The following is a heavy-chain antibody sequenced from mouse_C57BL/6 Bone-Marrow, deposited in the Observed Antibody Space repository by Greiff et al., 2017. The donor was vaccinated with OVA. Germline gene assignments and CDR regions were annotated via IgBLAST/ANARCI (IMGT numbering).Heavy chain of an antibody. V-gene: IGHV7-3*01. CDR1: GFTFTDYY. CDR3: ARGPSYYDYDGGGAMDY. J-gene: IGHJ4*01. D-gene: IGHD2-4*01. Sequence: EVQLVESGGGLVQPGGSLSLSCAASGFTFTDYYMSWVRQPPGKALEWLGFIRNKANGYTTEYSASVKGRFTISRDNSQSILYLQMNALRAEDSATYYCARGPSYYDYDGGGAMDYWGQGTSVTVSS. CDR2: IRNKANGYTT.